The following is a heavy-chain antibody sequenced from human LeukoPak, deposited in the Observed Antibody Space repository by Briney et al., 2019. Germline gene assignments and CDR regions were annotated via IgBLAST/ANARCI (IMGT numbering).Heavy chain of an antibody. D-gene: IGHD5-18*01. CDR1: GGSISSYY. J-gene: IGHJ4*02. CDR3: ARVLSDSSGYNFEY. CDR2: IYRTGST. Sequence: SETLSLTCTVSGGSISSYYWGWLRQPPGKGLQWIGSIYRTGSTYYNPSLKSRVTISVDTSKNQFSLNLNSLTAADTAIYYCARVLSDSSGYNFEYWGQGTLVTVSS. V-gene: IGHV4-38-2*02.